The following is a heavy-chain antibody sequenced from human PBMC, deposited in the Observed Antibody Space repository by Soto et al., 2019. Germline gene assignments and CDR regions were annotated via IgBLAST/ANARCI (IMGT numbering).Heavy chain of an antibody. CDR2: ISKDGNNK. Sequence: QVQLVESGGGVVQPGRSLRVSCAACGFTFSGHAMHGVRQAPGEGLECVSVISKDGNNKYYADSVKGRFTVSRDNSKNTLYLQLNSLRPEDTAVYYCARDRAYDGFDFDYWGQGTLVTVSS. V-gene: IGHV3-30*04. CDR3: ARDRAYDGFDFDY. CDR1: GFTFSGHA. J-gene: IGHJ4*02. D-gene: IGHD2-21*01.